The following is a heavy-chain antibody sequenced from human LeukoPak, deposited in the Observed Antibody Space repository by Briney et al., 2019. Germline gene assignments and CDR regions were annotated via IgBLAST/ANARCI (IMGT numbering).Heavy chain of an antibody. V-gene: IGHV3-74*01. CDR1: GFTFSSYW. CDR3: AKDGVTYYDFWSGYTPFIGAVDV. D-gene: IGHD3-3*01. J-gene: IGHJ6*04. CDR2: INSDGSST. Sequence: PGGSLRLSCAASGFTFSSYWMHWVRQAPGKGLVWVSRINSDGSSTSYADSVKGRFTISRDNAKNTLYLQMNSLRAEDTAVYYCAKDGVTYYDFWSGYTPFIGAVDVWGKGTTVTVSS.